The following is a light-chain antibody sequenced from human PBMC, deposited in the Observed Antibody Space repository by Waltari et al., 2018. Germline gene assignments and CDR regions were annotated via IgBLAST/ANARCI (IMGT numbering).Light chain of an antibody. J-gene: IGKJ4*01. CDR2: ESS. CDR3: QQYHSDLLT. CDR1: QRIDRW. Sequence: DIQMTQSPSSLSASVGDRVTMTCRASQRIDRWLAWYQQQPGKAPTVIIYESSSLENGVPSRFSGSGFGTEFTLTINNLQPDDFATYYCQQYHSDLLTFGGGTRVEIK. V-gene: IGKV1-5*03.